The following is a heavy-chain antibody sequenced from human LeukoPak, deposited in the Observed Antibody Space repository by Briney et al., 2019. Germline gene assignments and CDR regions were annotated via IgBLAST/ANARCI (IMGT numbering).Heavy chain of an antibody. Sequence: GASVKVSCKASGYTFTSYDINWVRQATGQGLEWMGWMNPNSGNTGYAQKFQGRVTMTRNTSISTAYMELSSLRSEDTAVYYCARGRNTIFGAVTPPLYYYYGMDVWGQGTTVTVSS. CDR2: MNPNSGNT. D-gene: IGHD3-3*01. CDR1: GYTFTSYD. J-gene: IGHJ6*02. V-gene: IGHV1-8*01. CDR3: ARGRNTIFGAVTPPLYYYYGMDV.